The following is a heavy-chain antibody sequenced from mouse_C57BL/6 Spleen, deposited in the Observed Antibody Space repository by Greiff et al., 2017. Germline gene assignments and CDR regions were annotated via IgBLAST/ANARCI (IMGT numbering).Heavy chain of an antibody. CDR3: ASGTTVVARSFDV. D-gene: IGHD1-1*01. V-gene: IGHV1-26*01. CDR1: GYTFTDYY. J-gene: IGHJ1*03. Sequence: VQLKQSGPELVKPGASVKISCKASGYTFTDYYMNWVKQSHGKSLEWIGDINPNNGGTSYNQKFKGKATLTVDKSSSTAYMELRSLTSEDSAVYYCASGTTVVARSFDVWGTGTTVTVSS. CDR2: INPNNGGT.